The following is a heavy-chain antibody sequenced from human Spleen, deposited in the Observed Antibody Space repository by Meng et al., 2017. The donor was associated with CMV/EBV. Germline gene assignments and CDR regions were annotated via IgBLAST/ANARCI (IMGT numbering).Heavy chain of an antibody. D-gene: IGHD3-22*01. CDR2: IYYRGTT. CDR1: GGSISSSSYY. Sequence: SETLSLTCTVFGGSISSSSYYWGWIRQPPGKGLEWIGNIYYRGTTYYTPSLKSRVTISVDTSKNQFSLKLSSVTAADTAVYYCARDSDSSGYQYYYYGMDVWGQGTTVTVSS. V-gene: IGHV4-39*07. J-gene: IGHJ6*02. CDR3: ARDSDSSGYQYYYYGMDV.